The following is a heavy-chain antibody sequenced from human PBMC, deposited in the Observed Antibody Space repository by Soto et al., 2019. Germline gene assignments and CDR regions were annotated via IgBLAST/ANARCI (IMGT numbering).Heavy chain of an antibody. CDR2: INWNGGST. V-gene: IGHV3-20*04. D-gene: IGHD3-10*01. CDR3: ARDKGSDAPIDI. Sequence: PGGSLRLSCAASVFTFDDHGMSWVRQAPGKGLEWVSGINWNGGSTGYADSVRGRFTVSRDNSKSKLDLQMNSLRVEDTAIYYCARDKGSDAPIDIWGQGTMVTV. J-gene: IGHJ3*02. CDR1: VFTFDDHG.